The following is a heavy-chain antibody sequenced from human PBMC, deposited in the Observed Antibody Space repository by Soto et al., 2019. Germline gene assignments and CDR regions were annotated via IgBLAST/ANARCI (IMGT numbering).Heavy chain of an antibody. CDR2: IYYSGGT. Sequence: KSSETLSLTCAVSGGSISSPGYYWTWICQHPGLGLAWIGYIYYSGGTSYNPSLNSRLAISVDTSKNHFSLKLSYVTAEETAVYNCERDRGYSTGWDLDVWGQGTPVTVYS. J-gene: IGHJ6*02. CDR1: GGSISSPGYY. V-gene: IGHV4-31*11. CDR3: ERDRGYSTGWDLDV. D-gene: IGHD6-19*01.